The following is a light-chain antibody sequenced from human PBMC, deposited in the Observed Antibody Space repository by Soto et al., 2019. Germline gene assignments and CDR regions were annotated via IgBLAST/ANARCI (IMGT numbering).Light chain of an antibody. CDR3: QQYNNWPYT. V-gene: IGKV3-15*01. J-gene: IGKJ2*01. CDR2: GAS. Sequence: EIVMTQSPATLSVSPGERATLSCRASQSISSNLAWYQQKPGQAPRLLIYGASSRATGLPARFSGSGSGTEFTLTISSLQSEDFAVYYCQQYNNWPYTFGQGTKLEI. CDR1: QSISSN.